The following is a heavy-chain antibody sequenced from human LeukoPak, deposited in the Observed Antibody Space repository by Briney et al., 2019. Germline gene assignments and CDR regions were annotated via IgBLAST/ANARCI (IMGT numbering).Heavy chain of an antibody. CDR1: GGSFSGYY. D-gene: IGHD2-8*01. Sequence: SETLSLTCAVYGGSFSGYYWSWIRQPPRKGLEWIGEINHSGSTNYNPSLKSRVTIPVDTSKNQFSLKLSSVTAADTAVYYCARENVWSRPFDYWGQGTLVTVSS. CDR2: INHSGST. V-gene: IGHV4-34*01. J-gene: IGHJ4*02. CDR3: ARENVWSRPFDY.